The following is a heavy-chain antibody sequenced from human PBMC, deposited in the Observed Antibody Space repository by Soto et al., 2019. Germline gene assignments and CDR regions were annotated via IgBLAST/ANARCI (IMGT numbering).Heavy chain of an antibody. D-gene: IGHD6-19*01. CDR3: ARDDYLGVAGPPPLRYYGMDV. CDR1: GFTFSSYA. CDR2: ISYDGSNK. V-gene: IGHV3-30-3*01. Sequence: GGSLRLSCAASGFTFSSYAMHWVRQAPGKGLEWVAVISYDGSNKYYADSVKGRFTISRDNSKNTLYLQMNSLRAEDTAVYYCARDDYLGVAGPPPLRYYGMDVWGQGTTVTVSS. J-gene: IGHJ6*02.